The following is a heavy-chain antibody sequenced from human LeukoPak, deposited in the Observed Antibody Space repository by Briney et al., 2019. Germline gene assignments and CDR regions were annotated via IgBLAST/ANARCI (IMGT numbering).Heavy chain of an antibody. V-gene: IGHV3-23*01. CDR1: GFTFSNYV. CDR2: ISGGGGIT. J-gene: IGHJ4*02. D-gene: IGHD1-7*01. CDR3: AKNPGYNWNYGYSDY. Sequence: PGGSLRLSCAASGFTFSNYVTNWVRQAPGKGLEWVSGISGGGGITDYADSVKGRFTISGDNSKNTLYLQMNSLRAEDTAVYYCAKNPGYNWNYGYSDYWGQGTLVTVSS.